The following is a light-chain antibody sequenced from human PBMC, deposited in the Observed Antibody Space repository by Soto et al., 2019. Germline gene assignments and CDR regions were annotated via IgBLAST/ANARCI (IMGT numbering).Light chain of an antibody. CDR2: EVT. Sequence: QSVLAQPASVSGSPGQSITISCTGTSSDVGGYDYVSWYQQHPGKAPKLMIYEVTNWPSGVSNRFSGSKSGNTASLTISGLQAEDEADYYCGSYSSSTTPFVFASGTKVTVL. CDR3: GSYSSSTTPFV. J-gene: IGLJ1*01. V-gene: IGLV2-14*01. CDR1: SSDVGGYDY.